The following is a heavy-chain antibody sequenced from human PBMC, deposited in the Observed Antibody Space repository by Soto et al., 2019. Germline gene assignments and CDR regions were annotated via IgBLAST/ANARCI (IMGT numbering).Heavy chain of an antibody. Sequence: QLQLQESGPGLVKPSETLSLTCTVSGGSVSSSSNYWAFIRQPPGKGLEWIGSIYYSGSSYYNPSLKSRVNLSVXXSXNXSSLTLRPVTAADTAVYSCAGHGQVDCGTYFLHFDSWGQGALVTVSS. CDR1: GGSVSSSSNY. CDR3: AGHGQVDCGTYFLHFDS. V-gene: IGHV4-39*01. J-gene: IGHJ4*02. D-gene: IGHD1-26*01. CDR2: IYYSGSS.